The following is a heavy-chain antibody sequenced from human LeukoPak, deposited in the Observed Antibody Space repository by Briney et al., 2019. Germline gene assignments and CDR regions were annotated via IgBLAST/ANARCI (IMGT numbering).Heavy chain of an antibody. V-gene: IGHV4-30-4*01. CDR2: VYDSGST. D-gene: IGHD3-22*01. CDR1: GGSISSGDSY. Sequence: SQTLSLTCTVSGGSISSGDSYWSWIRQPPGKGMEWIAYVYDSGSTYYNPCVKCRVPMTADTSKSQLSLKLSSVTAADTAVYYCARPYYYDRMIDPWGEGILVTVSS. CDR3: ARPYYYDRMIDP. J-gene: IGHJ5*02.